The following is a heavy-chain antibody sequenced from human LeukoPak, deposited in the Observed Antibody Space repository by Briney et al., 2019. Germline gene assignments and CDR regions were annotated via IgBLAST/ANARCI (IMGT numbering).Heavy chain of an antibody. J-gene: IGHJ4*02. CDR3: ANQRSALTRY. D-gene: IGHD5-24*01. CDR2: ITDSSDYT. CDR1: GFSFSTNF. Sequence: GGSLRLSCAASGFSFSTNFMYWVRQAPGKGLEWVSGITDSSDYTFYADSVKGRFTISRDNSKKTLYLQMSSLRGEDTAGYYCANQRSALTRYWGQGTLVTVSS. V-gene: IGHV3-23*01.